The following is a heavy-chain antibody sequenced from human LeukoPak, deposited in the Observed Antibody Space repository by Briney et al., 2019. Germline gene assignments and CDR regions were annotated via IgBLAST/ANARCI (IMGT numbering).Heavy chain of an antibody. J-gene: IGHJ6*03. CDR1: GGSISSYY. V-gene: IGHV4-4*07. CDR3: ARDRIQLWPPNYYYYYMDV. D-gene: IGHD5-18*01. Sequence: PSETLSLTCTVSGGSISSYYWSWIRQPAGKGLEWIGRIYTSGSTNYNPSLKSRVTVSVDTSKNQFSLKLSSVTAADTAVYYCARDRIQLWPPNYYYYYMDVWGKGTTVTISS. CDR2: IYTSGST.